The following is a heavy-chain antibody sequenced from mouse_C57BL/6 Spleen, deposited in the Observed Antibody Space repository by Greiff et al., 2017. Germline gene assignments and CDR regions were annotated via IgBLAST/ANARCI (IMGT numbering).Heavy chain of an antibody. J-gene: IGHJ4*01. CDR1: GFTFSDYG. CDR3: ARLDY. V-gene: IGHV5-17*01. Sequence: VQLKESGGGLVKPGGSLKLSCAASGFTFSDYGMHWVRQAPEKGLEWVAYISSGSSTIYYADTVKGRSTISRDNAKNTLFLHMTSLRSEDTAMYYCARLDYWGQGTSVTVSS. CDR2: ISSGSSTI.